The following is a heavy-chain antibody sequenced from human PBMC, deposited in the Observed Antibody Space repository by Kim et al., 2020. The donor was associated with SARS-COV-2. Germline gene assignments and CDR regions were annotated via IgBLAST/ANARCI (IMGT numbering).Heavy chain of an antibody. CDR3: ARVGGYCSGGSCQIKRYYYYGMDV. CDR1: GGSISSYY. D-gene: IGHD2-15*01. V-gene: IGHV4-59*13. CDR2: IYYSGST. J-gene: IGHJ6*02. Sequence: SETLSLTCTVSGGSISSYYWSWIRQPPGKGLEWIGYIYYSGSTNYNPSLKSRVTISVDTSKNQFSLKLSSVTAADTAVYYCARVGGYCSGGSCQIKRYYYYGMDVWGQGTTVTVSS.